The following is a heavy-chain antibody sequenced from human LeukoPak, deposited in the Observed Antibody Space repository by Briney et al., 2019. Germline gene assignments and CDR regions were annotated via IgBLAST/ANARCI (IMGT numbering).Heavy chain of an antibody. V-gene: IGHV1-2*02. D-gene: IGHD3-22*01. CDR1: EYTFTGYY. CDR3: ARPGGYYDSSGYYVERFDY. Sequence: ASVKVSCKASEYTFTGYYMHWVRQAPGQGLERMGWINPNSGGTNYAQKFQGRVTMTRDTSISTAYMELSRLRSDDTAVYYCARPGGYYDSSGYYVERFDYWGQGTLVTVSS. CDR2: INPNSGGT. J-gene: IGHJ4*02.